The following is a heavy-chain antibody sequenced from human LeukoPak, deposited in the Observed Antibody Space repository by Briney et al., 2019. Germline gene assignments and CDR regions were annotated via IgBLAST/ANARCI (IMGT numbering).Heavy chain of an antibody. V-gene: IGHV1-69*04. CDR1: GGTFSSYA. CDR2: IIPILGIA. CDR3: ARDLNFGRVVPAAPADY. J-gene: IGHJ4*02. D-gene: IGHD2-2*01. Sequence: GASVKVSCKASGGTFSSYAISWVRQAPGQGLEWMGRIIPILGIANYAQKFQGGVTITADKSTSTAYMELSSLRSEDTAVYYCARDLNFGRVVPAAPADYWGQGTLVTVSS.